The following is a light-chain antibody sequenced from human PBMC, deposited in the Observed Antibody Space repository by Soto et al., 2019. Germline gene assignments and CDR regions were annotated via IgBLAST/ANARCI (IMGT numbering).Light chain of an antibody. CDR2: DAS. CDR1: QSVSNY. J-gene: IGKJ1*01. CDR3: QQYGSSPWT. V-gene: IGKV3-11*01. Sequence: EIVLTQSPATLSLSPGERATLSCWASQSVSNYFVWYQQKPGQAPRLLIYDASKRATGIPARFSGSGSGTDFTLTISRLEPEDFAVYYCQQYGSSPWTFGQGTKVDIK.